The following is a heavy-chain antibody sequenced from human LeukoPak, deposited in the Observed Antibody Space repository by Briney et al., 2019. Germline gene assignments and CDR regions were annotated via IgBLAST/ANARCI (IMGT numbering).Heavy chain of an antibody. CDR3: ARDYDILTGYYTPSYFDY. CDR1: GYTFTSYG. D-gene: IGHD3-9*01. J-gene: IGHJ4*02. V-gene: IGHV1-18*01. Sequence: GASMTVSCTASGYTFTSYGISWVRQAPGQGLEWMGWISAYNGNTNYAQKLQGRVTMTTDTSTSTAYLELRSLRSDDTAVYYCARDYDILTGYYTPSYFDYWGQGTLVTVSS. CDR2: ISAYNGNT.